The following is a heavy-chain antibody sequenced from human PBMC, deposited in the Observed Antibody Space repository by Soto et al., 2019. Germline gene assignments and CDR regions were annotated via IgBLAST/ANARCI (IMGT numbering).Heavy chain of an antibody. V-gene: IGHV1-46*01. J-gene: IGHJ4*02. D-gene: IGHD5-12*01. CDR3: AREPREGYNFDS. CDR2: ANPSRPMT. CDR1: ENTFSSYY. Sequence: QVQLVQSGAEVKKPGASVKIFCRAPENTFSSYYLHWVRQAPGQGLEWMGLANPSRPMTTYAPKFEGRVALTSDSSTSTVYMELSSLESEDTAMYYCAREPREGYNFDSWGQGTLVTVSS.